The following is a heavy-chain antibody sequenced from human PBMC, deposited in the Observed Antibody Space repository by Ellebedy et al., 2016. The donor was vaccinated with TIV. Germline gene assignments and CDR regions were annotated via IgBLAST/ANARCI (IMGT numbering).Heavy chain of an antibody. CDR3: ASEYSTSSHWGY. V-gene: IGHV3-7*03. CDR2: IKQEGIER. J-gene: IGHJ4*02. D-gene: IGHD6-6*01. CDR1: GFTFSSYW. Sequence: GESLKISCAASGFTFSSYWMSWVRQAPGKGLEWVANIKQEGIERNYVDSVKGRFTISRDNAKNSLYLQMNSLRAEDTAVYYWASEYSTSSHWGYWGQGTLVTVSS.